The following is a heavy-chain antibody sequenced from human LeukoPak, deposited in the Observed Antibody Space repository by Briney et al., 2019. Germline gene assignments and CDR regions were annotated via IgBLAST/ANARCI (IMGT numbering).Heavy chain of an antibody. CDR1: GGSISSYY. CDR2: INHSGST. CDR3: ARKRCWYSSSCRGALDI. J-gene: IGHJ3*02. D-gene: IGHD6-13*01. V-gene: IGHV4-34*01. Sequence: PSETLSLTCTVSGGSISSYYWSWIRQPPGKGLEWIGEINHSGSTNYNPSLKSRVTISVDTSKNQFSLKLSSVTAADTAVYYCARKRCWYSSSCRGALDIWGQGTMVTVSS.